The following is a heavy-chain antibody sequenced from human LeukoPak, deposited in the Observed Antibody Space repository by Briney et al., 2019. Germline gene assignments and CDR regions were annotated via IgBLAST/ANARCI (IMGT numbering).Heavy chain of an antibody. D-gene: IGHD2-15*01. J-gene: IGHJ4*02. Sequence: SETLSLTCTVSGDSISSGDYYWSWIRQSPGKGLEWIGYIYYRGSTNYNPSLKSRVTISEDTSKNQFSLKLSSVTAADTAVYYCARVLGYCSGGSCYGYFDYWGQGTLVTVSS. CDR2: IYYRGST. CDR3: ARVLGYCSGGSCYGYFDY. CDR1: GDSISSGDYY. V-gene: IGHV4-61*08.